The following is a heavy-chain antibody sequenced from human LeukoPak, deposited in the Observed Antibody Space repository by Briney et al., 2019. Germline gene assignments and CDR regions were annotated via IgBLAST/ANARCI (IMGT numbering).Heavy chain of an antibody. CDR3: ARGGTAPRWYNY. CDR2: INHSGST. V-gene: IGHV4-34*01. D-gene: IGHD6-13*01. CDR1: GASSSGYY. Sequence: SETLSLTCAVYGASSSGYYWSWIRQPPGKGREWIGEINHSGSTNYNPSLKSRVTISVDTSKNQFSLKLSSVTPADTAVYYCARGGTAPRWYNYWGQGTLVTVSS. J-gene: IGHJ4*02.